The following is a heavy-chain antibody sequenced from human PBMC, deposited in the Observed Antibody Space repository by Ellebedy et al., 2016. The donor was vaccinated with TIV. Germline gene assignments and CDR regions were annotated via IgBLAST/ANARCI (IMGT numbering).Heavy chain of an antibody. Sequence: SETLSLTXAVYGGSFSGYYWSWIRQPPGKGLEWIGEINHSGSTNYNPSLKSRVTISVDTSKNQFSLKLSSVTAADTAVYYCARGPARYSSSWYRWFDPWGQGTLVTVSS. CDR3: ARGPARYSSSWYRWFDP. CDR2: INHSGST. CDR1: GGSFSGYY. V-gene: IGHV4-34*01. D-gene: IGHD6-13*01. J-gene: IGHJ5*02.